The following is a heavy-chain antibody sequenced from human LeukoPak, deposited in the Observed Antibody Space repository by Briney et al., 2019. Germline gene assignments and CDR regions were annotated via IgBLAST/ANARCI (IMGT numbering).Heavy chain of an antibody. J-gene: IGHJ4*02. CDR3: ARGAQYSSSWYPNDY. CDR1: GYTLTSYD. D-gene: IGHD6-13*01. Sequence: ASVKVSCKASGYTLTSYDINWVRQATGQGLEWMGWMNPNRGNTGYAQKFQGRVTMTRNTSISTAYMELSSLRSEDTAVHYCARGAQYSSSWYPNDYWRQRTLVTV. CDR2: MNPNRGNT. V-gene: IGHV1-8*01.